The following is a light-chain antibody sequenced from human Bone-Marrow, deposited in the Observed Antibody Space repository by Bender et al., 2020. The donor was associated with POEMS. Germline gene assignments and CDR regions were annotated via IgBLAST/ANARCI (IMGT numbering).Light chain of an antibody. CDR1: SGDVGTYDL. J-gene: IGLJ1*01. CDR3: SSYTISTSYV. V-gene: IGLV2-14*02. CDR2: DVS. Sequence: QSALTQPAFVSGSPGQSLTISCTGSSGDVGTYDLISWYQQHPGKTPFVLIYDVSKRPSGVSDRFSGSKSSNTASLTISGLQAEDEADYYCSSYTISTSYVFGNGTKVTVL.